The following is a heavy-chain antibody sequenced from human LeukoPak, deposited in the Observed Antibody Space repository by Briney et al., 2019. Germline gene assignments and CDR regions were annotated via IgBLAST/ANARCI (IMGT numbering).Heavy chain of an antibody. Sequence: GGSLRLSCAASGFTFSSYAMSWVRQAPGKGLEWVSAISGSGGSTYYADSVKGRFTISRDNSKNTLYLQMNSLRAEDTAVYYCAKYDRITMIVVAAKTGFDYWGQGTLVIVSS. CDR3: AKYDRITMIVVAAKTGFDY. V-gene: IGHV3-23*01. J-gene: IGHJ4*02. D-gene: IGHD3-22*01. CDR2: ISGSGGST. CDR1: GFTFSSYA.